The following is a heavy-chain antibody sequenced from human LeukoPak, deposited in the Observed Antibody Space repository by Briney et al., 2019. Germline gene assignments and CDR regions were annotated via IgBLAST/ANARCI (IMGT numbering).Heavy chain of an antibody. Sequence: PSETLSLTCAVYGGSFSGYYWSWIRQPPGKGLEWIGEINHSGSTNYNPSLKSRVTISVDTSKNQFSLKLSSVTAADTAVYYCARSGYYYDSSRYYPDYWGQGTLVTVSS. J-gene: IGHJ4*02. CDR2: INHSGST. CDR3: ARSGYYYDSSRYYPDY. CDR1: GGSFSGYY. V-gene: IGHV4-34*01. D-gene: IGHD3-22*01.